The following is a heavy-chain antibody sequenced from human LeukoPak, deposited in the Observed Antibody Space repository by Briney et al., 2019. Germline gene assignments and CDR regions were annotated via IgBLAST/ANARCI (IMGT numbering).Heavy chain of an antibody. D-gene: IGHD1-14*01. V-gene: IGHV1-8*01. CDR1: GYTFTSYD. CDR3: AKEVLPSYNWFDP. Sequence: ASVKVSCKASGYTFTSYDINWVRQATGQGLEWMGWMNPNSGNTGYAQKFQGRVTTTRNTSIGTAYMELNSLRSEDTAVYYCAKEVLPSYNWFDPWGQGTLVTVSS. CDR2: MNPNSGNT. J-gene: IGHJ5*02.